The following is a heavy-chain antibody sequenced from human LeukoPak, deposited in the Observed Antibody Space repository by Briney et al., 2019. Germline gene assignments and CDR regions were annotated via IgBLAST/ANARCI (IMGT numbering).Heavy chain of an antibody. J-gene: IGHJ4*02. Sequence: PGGSLRLSCAASGFTFSSYAMSWVRQAPGKALEWVSAITASGGSTYYADSVKGRFTISRDDSKSTLYLQMNRLRAEDTAVYYCPSGSADYWGQGTLVTVSS. CDR3: PSGSADY. CDR2: ITASGGST. CDR1: GFTFSSYA. D-gene: IGHD1-26*01. V-gene: IGHV3-23*01.